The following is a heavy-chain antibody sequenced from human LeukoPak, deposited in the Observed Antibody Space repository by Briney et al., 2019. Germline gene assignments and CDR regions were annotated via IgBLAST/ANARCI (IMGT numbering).Heavy chain of an antibody. Sequence: GGSLRLSCAASGYTFSSHGLTWVRQAPGKGLEWVSTINGAGDNTYYVETVKGRFTISRDNPKNTLYLQMNSLRAEDTAVYFCAKRGVVIRVILVGFHKEAYYFDSWGQGALVTVSS. CDR1: GYTFSSHG. D-gene: IGHD3-22*01. V-gene: IGHV3-23*01. J-gene: IGHJ4*02. CDR3: AKRGVVIRVILVGFHKEAYYFDS. CDR2: INGAGDNT.